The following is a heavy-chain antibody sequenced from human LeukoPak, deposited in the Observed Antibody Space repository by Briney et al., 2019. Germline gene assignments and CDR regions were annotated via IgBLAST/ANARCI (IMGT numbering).Heavy chain of an antibody. D-gene: IGHD3-22*01. V-gene: IGHV4-59*11. CDR1: GGSLSTHH. J-gene: IGHJ4*02. Sequence: SETLSLTCVVSGGSLSTHHWSWIRQSPGRGLEWIGYISDSGSTNYNPSLKSRVTISVDTYKNQFSLMLSSVTAADTAVYYCARGYDSSAYYPFNYWGQGTLVTVSS. CDR2: ISDSGST. CDR3: ARGYDSSAYYPFNY.